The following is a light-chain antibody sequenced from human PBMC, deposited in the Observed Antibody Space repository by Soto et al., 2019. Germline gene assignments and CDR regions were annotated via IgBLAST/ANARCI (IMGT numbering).Light chain of an antibody. V-gene: IGKV3-20*01. J-gene: IGKJ1*01. Sequence: EIVLTQSPGTLSLSPGERATLSCRASQSVSSNYLAWYQRKPGQAPRLLIYGASSRATDIPNRFSGSGSGTDFTLTITRTEPEDFAVYFCQQYGGSPPTFGQGTKVEIK. CDR3: QQYGGSPPT. CDR2: GAS. CDR1: QSVSSNY.